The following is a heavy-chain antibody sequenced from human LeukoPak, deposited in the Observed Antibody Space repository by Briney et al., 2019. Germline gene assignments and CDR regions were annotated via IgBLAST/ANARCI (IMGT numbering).Heavy chain of an antibody. V-gene: IGHV1-46*01. D-gene: IGHD6-19*01. CDR3: ARSDSSGWYGADRFDY. J-gene: IGHJ4*02. CDR1: GYTFTSYY. Sequence: ASVKVSCKASGYTFTSYYTHWVRQAPGQGLEWMGIINPSGGSTSYAQKFQGRVTMTRDMSTSTVYMELSSLRSEDTAVYYCARSDSSGWYGADRFDYWGQGTLVTVSS. CDR2: INPSGGST.